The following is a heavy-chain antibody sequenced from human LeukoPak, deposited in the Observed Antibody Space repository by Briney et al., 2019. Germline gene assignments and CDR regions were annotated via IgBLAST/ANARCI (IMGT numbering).Heavy chain of an antibody. D-gene: IGHD3-22*01. CDR3: AQPYYYDSSGYEHDAFDI. CDR1: GFTFSSYA. Sequence: GGSLRLSCAASGFTFSSYAMSWVRQAPGKGLEWVSAISGSGGSTYYADSVKGRFTISRDNSKNTLYLQMNSLRAEDTAVYYCAQPYYYDSSGYEHDAFDIWGQGTMVTVSS. V-gene: IGHV3-23*01. CDR2: ISGSGGST. J-gene: IGHJ3*02.